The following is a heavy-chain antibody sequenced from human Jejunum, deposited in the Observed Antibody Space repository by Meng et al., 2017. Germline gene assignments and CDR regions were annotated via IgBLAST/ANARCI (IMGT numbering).Heavy chain of an antibody. CDR2: IWHSGAS. CDR3: ARGATGTRPFDY. V-gene: IGHV4-4*02. Sequence: QVQLEGSGRGLVKPSRTLSLTWAVSGGPNTTDWWNWVRRPPGTGLEWIGEIWHSGASNYNPSLRSRVTISVDKSKNQLSLELASLTAADTAVYYCARGATGTRPFDYWGQGTLVTVSS. CDR1: GGPNTTDW. D-gene: IGHD5-12*01. J-gene: IGHJ4*02.